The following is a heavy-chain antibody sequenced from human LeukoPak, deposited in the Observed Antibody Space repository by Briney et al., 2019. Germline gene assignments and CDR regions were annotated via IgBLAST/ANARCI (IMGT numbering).Heavy chain of an antibody. CDR2: TYYRSKWYN. D-gene: IGHD6-25*01. J-gene: IGHJ4*02. Sequence: SQTLSLTCAVSGDSFSSKSAAWNWLRQSPWRGLEWLGRTYYRSKWYNDYAVSVQSRININPDTSKNQFSLQLNSVPPEDTAVYYCASSPFRQRVDPFDYWGQGALVTVSS. V-gene: IGHV6-1*01. CDR1: GDSFSSKSAA. CDR3: ASSPFRQRVDPFDY.